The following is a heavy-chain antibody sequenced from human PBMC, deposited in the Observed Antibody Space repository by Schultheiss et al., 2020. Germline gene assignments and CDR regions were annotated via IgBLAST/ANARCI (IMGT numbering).Heavy chain of an antibody. CDR1: GGSISSYY. V-gene: IGHV4-59*04. J-gene: IGHJ4*02. CDR2: IYHSGST. Sequence: SETLSLTCTVSGGSISSYYWSWIRQPPGKGLEWIGEIYHSGSTNYNPSLKSRVTISVDTSKNQFSLKLSSVTAADTAVYYCGAGYYDSSGYLDYWGQGTLVTVSS. D-gene: IGHD3-22*01. CDR3: GAGYYDSSGYLDY.